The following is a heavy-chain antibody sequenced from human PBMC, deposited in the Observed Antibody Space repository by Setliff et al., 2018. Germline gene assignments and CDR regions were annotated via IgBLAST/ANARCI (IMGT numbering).Heavy chain of an antibody. Sequence: GASVKVSCKASGYTFTSYAIHWVRQAPGQSLEWMGWINAGNGNTKYSQKFQGRVTITRDTSASTAYMELSSLRSEDTAVYFCAGVLRDYCGSGSYYNWFDPWGQGTLVTVSS. D-gene: IGHD3-10*01. CDR1: GYTFTSYA. CDR3: AGVLRDYCGSGSYYNWFDP. CDR2: INAGNGNT. J-gene: IGHJ5*02. V-gene: IGHV1-3*01.